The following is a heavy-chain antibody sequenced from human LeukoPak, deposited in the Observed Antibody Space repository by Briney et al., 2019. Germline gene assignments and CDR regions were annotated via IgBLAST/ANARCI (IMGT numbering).Heavy chain of an antibody. V-gene: IGHV3-48*04. CDR3: AREEQWLVGWDYYYYYMDV. CDR1: GFTFSSYR. CDR2: ISSSSSTI. D-gene: IGHD6-19*01. Sequence: TGGSLRLSCAASGFTFSSYRMNWVRQAPGKGLEWVSYISSSSSTIYYADSVKGRFTISRDNAKNSLYLQMNSLRADDTAVYYCAREEQWLVGWDYYYYYMDVWGKGTTVTISS. J-gene: IGHJ6*03.